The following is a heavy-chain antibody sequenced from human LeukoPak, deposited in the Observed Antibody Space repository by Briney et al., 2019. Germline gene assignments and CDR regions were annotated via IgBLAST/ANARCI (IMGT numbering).Heavy chain of an antibody. J-gene: IGHJ5*02. V-gene: IGHV3-21*01. CDR2: ISSSSSYI. D-gene: IGHD6-19*01. CDR1: GFTFSSYS. CDR3: AREKEQWLGFDP. Sequence: PGGSLRLSCAASGFTFSSYSMNWVRQAPGKGLEWVSSISSSSSYIYYADSVKGRFTIPRDNAKNSLYLQMNSLRAEDTAVYHCAREKEQWLGFDPWGQGTLVTVSS.